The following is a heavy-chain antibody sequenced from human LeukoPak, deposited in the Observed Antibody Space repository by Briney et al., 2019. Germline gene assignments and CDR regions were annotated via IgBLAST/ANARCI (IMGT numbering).Heavy chain of an antibody. CDR3: GRDGGGWGSSWYFGGFDP. CDR1: GGSISSGGYY. V-gene: IGHV4-31*03. D-gene: IGHD6-13*01. Sequence: SQTLSLTCTVSGGSISSGGYYWSWIRQHPGKGLEWIGYIYYSGSTYYNPSLKSRVTIPVDTSKNQFSLKLSSVTAADTAVYYWGRDGGGWGSSWYFGGFDPWGQGTLVTVSA. CDR2: IYYSGST. J-gene: IGHJ5*02.